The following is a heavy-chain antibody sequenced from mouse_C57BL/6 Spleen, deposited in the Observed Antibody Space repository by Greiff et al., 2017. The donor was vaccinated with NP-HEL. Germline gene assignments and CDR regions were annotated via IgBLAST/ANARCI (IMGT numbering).Heavy chain of an antibody. CDR2: IDPETGGT. CDR1: GYTFTDYE. V-gene: IGHV1-15*01. D-gene: IGHD2-5*01. Sequence: QVQLQQSGAELVRPGASVTLSCKASGYTFTDYEMHWVKQTPVHGLEWIGAIDPETGGTAYNQKFKGKAILTADKSSSTAYMELRSLTSEDSAVYYCPYSNYLAYWGQGTLVTVSA. J-gene: IGHJ3*01. CDR3: PYSNYLAY.